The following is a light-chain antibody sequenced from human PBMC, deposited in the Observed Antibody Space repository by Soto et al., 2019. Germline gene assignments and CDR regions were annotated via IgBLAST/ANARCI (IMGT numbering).Light chain of an antibody. Sequence: GLTQSPPTLSLSPGERATLSCRASKSVSSSYLAWYQQKPGQAPRLLIYGASSRATGIPDRFGGSGSGTDFTLTISRLEPEDFAVYYCQQYGSSPLTFGGGTKVDIK. V-gene: IGKV3-20*01. CDR1: KSVSSSY. CDR3: QQYGSSPLT. CDR2: GAS. J-gene: IGKJ4*01.